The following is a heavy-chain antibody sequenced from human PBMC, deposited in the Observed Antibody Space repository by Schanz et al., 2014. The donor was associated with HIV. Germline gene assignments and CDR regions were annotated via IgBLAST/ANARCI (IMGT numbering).Heavy chain of an antibody. D-gene: IGHD2-2*01. V-gene: IGHV1-8*01. CDR2: MNPDSGNT. CDR3: ARDLSLASSTPTLAFDS. J-gene: IGHJ3*02. Sequence: QVQLVQSGAEVKKPGASVKVSCKASGYTFTNYVINWVRQATGQGLEWMGWMNPDSGNTGYAQKFQGGVTITADESTSTAYMELSSLRSEDTAVYYCARDLSLASSTPTLAFDSWGQGTMVTVSS. CDR1: GYTFTNYV.